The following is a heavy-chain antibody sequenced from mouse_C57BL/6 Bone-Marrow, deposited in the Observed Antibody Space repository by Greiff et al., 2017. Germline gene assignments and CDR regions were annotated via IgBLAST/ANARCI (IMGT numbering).Heavy chain of an antibody. Sequence: EVKLVESGGGLVQPGGSLKLSCAASGFTFSDYYMYWVRQTPEKRLEWVAYISNGGGSTYYPATVKGRFTISRDNAKNTLYLQMSRLKSEDTAMYYCARQITTVPYAMDYWGQGTSVTVSS. J-gene: IGHJ4*01. CDR3: ARQITTVPYAMDY. D-gene: IGHD1-1*01. CDR2: ISNGGGST. V-gene: IGHV5-12*01. CDR1: GFTFSDYY.